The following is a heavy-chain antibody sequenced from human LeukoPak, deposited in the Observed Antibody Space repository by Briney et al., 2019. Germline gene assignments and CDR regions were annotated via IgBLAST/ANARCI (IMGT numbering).Heavy chain of an antibody. CDR2: INPNSGGT. D-gene: IGHD3-3*01. V-gene: IGHV1-2*02. CDR3: ARDAPYDFWSGYCYYFDY. Sequence: ASVKVSCKASGYTFTGYYMHWVRQAPGQGLEWMGWINPNSGGTNYAQKFQGRVTMTRDTSISTAYMELSRLRYDDTAVYYCARDAPYDFWSGYCYYFDYWGQGTLVTVSS. J-gene: IGHJ4*02. CDR1: GYTFTGYY.